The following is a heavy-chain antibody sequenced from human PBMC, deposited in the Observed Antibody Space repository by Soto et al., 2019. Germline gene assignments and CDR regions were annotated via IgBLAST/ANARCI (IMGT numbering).Heavy chain of an antibody. Sequence: ASVKVSCKASGYTFTGYYMHWVRQAPGQGLEWMGWINPNSGGTNYAQKFQGWVTMTRDTSISTAYMELSRLRSDDTAVYYCARDRQSSSWYGLVGMDVWGQGTTVTVSS. J-gene: IGHJ6*02. V-gene: IGHV1-2*04. CDR1: GYTFTGYY. CDR3: ARDRQSSSWYGLVGMDV. CDR2: INPNSGGT. D-gene: IGHD6-13*01.